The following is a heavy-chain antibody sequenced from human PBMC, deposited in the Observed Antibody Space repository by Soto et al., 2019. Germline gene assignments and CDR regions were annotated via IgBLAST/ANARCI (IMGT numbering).Heavy chain of an antibody. D-gene: IGHD4-17*01. CDR2: IRSKANNYAT. V-gene: IGHV3-73*02. CDR1: GFTFSDSA. J-gene: IGHJ4*02. Sequence: EVQLVESGGGLVQPGGSLKLSCAASGFTFSDSAIHWVRQTSGKGLEWVGRIRSKANNYATVYAASLEGRFTISRDDAKNTAHLKMNSLKTEDTAVYYCTRPNGGDYSTFDYWGQGTLVIVSS. CDR3: TRPNGGDYSTFDY.